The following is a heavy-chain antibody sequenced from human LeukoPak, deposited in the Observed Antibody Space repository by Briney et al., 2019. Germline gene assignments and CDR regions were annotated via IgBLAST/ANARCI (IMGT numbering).Heavy chain of an antibody. CDR3: AREGQGSYFHPIDY. Sequence: MPSETLSLTCTVSGGSISSSSYYWGWIRQPPGKGLEWIGSIYYSGSTYYNPSLKSRVTISVDTSKNQFSLKLSSVTAADTAVYYCAREGQGSYFHPIDYWGQGTLVTVSS. D-gene: IGHD2-15*01. J-gene: IGHJ4*02. CDR2: IYYSGST. CDR1: GGSISSSSYY. V-gene: IGHV4-39*07.